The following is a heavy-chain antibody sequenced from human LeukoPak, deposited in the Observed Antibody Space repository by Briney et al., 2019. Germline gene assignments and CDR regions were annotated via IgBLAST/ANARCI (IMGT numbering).Heavy chain of an antibody. CDR3: ARDRDVRTAAGTTVDY. V-gene: IGHV3-30-3*01. J-gene: IGHJ4*02. D-gene: IGHD6-13*01. CDR1: GFTFSSYA. CDR2: ISYDGSNK. Sequence: GRSLRLSCAASGFTFSSYAMHWVRQAPGKGLEWVAVISYDGSNKYYADSVKGRFTISRDDSKNTLYLQMNSLRAEDTAVYYCARDRDVRTAAGTTVDYWGQGTLVTVSS.